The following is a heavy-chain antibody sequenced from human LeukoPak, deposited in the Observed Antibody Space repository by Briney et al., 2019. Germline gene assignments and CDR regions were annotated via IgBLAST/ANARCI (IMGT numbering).Heavy chain of an antibody. CDR3: ARELRDGYNYLVDY. CDR1: GFTFSDYY. CDR2: ISSSGSTI. Sequence: GRSLRLSCAASGFTFSDYYMSWIRQAPGKGLEWVSYISSSGSTIYYADSVKGRFTISRDNAKNSLYLQMNSLRAEDTAVYYCARELRDGYNYLVDYWGQGTLVTVSS. D-gene: IGHD5-24*01. J-gene: IGHJ4*02. V-gene: IGHV3-11*01.